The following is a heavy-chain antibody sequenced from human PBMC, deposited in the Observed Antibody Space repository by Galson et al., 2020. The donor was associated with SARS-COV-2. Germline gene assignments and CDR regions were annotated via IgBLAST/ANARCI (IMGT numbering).Heavy chain of an antibody. Sequence: SETLSLTCAVYGGSFSAYYWSWIRQPAGKGLEWIGRIYTTTGGTNYNPSLKSRVTISVDTSKNQFSLRLTSVTAADTAVYYCARESRWDRCFDFWGQGTLVTVAS. CDR3: ARESRWDRCFDF. CDR2: IYTTTGGT. CDR1: GGSFSAYY. J-gene: IGHJ4*02. D-gene: IGHD1-26*01. V-gene: IGHV4-4*07.